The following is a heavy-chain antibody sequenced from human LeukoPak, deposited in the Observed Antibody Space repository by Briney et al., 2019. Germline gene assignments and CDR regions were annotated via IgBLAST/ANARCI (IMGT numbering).Heavy chain of an antibody. CDR3: ARLRVAIDIHSLFDP. Sequence: GESLKISCKGSGYSFTSYWIGWVRQMPGKGLEWMGIIYPGDSDTRYSPSFQGQVTISADKSISTAYLQWSSLKASDTAMYYCARLRVAIDIHSLFDPWGQGTLVTVSS. CDR1: GYSFTSYW. J-gene: IGHJ5*02. D-gene: IGHD5-12*01. V-gene: IGHV5-51*01. CDR2: IYPGDSDT.